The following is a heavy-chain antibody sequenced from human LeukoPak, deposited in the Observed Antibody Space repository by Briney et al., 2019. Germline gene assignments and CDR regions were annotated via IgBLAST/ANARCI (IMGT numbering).Heavy chain of an antibody. Sequence: PETLSLTCTVSGGSISSYYWSWIRQPPGKGREWVGYIYYSGRHNYNPSLKRRVTISVDTSKNQSSLKLSSVTAADTAVYYCARQGLYSSSWYYFDYWGQGTLVTVSS. V-gene: IGHV4-59*08. CDR1: GGSISSYY. CDR3: ARQGLYSSSWYYFDY. D-gene: IGHD6-13*01. CDR2: IYYSGRH. J-gene: IGHJ4*02.